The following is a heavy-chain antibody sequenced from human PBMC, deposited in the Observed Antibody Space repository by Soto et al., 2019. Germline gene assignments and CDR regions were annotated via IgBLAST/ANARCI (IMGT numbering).Heavy chain of an antibody. J-gene: IGHJ4*02. D-gene: IGHD3-22*01. CDR2: IYYSGST. V-gene: IGHV4-59*01. CDR3: ARGGGPYDSSGYYVY. Sequence: SETLSLTCTVSGGSISSYYWSWIRQPPGKGLEWIGYIYYSGSTNYNPSLKSRVTISVDTSKNQFSLKLSSVTAADTAVYYCARGGGPYDSSGYYVYWGQGTLVTVSS. CDR1: GGSISSYY.